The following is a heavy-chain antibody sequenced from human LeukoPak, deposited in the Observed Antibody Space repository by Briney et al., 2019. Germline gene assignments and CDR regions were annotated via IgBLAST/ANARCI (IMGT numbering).Heavy chain of an antibody. CDR3: VKTMVAFGGLIRTDAFDI. V-gene: IGHV3-23*01. J-gene: IGHJ3*02. CDR2: ICGSGRNT. CDR1: GFTFSSSA. Sequence: GGSLRLSCAASGFTFSSSAMTWVRQAPGKGLEWVSLICGSGRNTYYADSVKGRFTISRDNSKDVLYLQLSSLRPEDTALYYCVKTMVAFGGLIRTDAFDIWGQGTMVTVSS. D-gene: IGHD3-16*01.